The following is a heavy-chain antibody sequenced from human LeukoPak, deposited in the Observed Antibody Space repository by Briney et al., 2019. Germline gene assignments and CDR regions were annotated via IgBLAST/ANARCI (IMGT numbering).Heavy chain of an antibody. J-gene: IGHJ4*02. CDR2: INPNTGGT. V-gene: IGHV1-2*02. Sequence: ASVKVSCKASGYTFTDHYIHWVRQAPGQGFEWTGWINPNTGGTDYAQKFQDRIAISTYTSISTVYMKLTRLTSDDTALYYCARDLATIDGIAWYYFENWGQGTLVTVS. CDR3: ARDLATIDGIAWYYFEN. D-gene: IGHD5-12*01. CDR1: GYTFTDHY.